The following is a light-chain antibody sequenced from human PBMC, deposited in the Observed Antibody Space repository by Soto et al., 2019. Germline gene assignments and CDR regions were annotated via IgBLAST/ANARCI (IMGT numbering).Light chain of an antibody. J-gene: IGKJ4*02. CDR3: QQRNNWPLT. V-gene: IGKV3-11*01. CDR2: EAL. Sequence: EFVLTQSPGTLSLSPGERATLSCRASQTVRNNYLAWYQQKPGQAPRLLIYEALNRATGIPARFSGSGSGTDFTLTISSLEPEDFAVYYCQQRNNWPLTFGGGTKVDI. CDR1: QTVRNNY.